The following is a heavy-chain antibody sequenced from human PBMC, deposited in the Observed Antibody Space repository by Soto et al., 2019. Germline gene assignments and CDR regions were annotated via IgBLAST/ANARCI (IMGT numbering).Heavy chain of an antibody. D-gene: IGHD2-15*01. V-gene: IGHV1-69*02. CDR3: ARGSRGY. CDR1: GGSFSSYT. J-gene: IGHJ4*02. Sequence: QVQMVHSGAEVKKPGSSVKVSCRASGGSFSSYTISWVRQAPGQGLEWMGRIIAILGIANYAQKFEGRVTITAHKSTGTAYIELSSLRSEDTAVYYCARGSRGYLGQGTLVTVSS. CDR2: IIAILGIA.